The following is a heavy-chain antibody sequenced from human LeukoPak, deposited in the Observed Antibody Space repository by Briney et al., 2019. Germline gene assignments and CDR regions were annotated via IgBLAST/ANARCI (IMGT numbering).Heavy chain of an antibody. CDR1: GGSISSYYW. CDR2: IDWDNNK. D-gene: IGHD5-18*01. CDR3: TRTPRGYTYDY. V-gene: IGHV2-70*16. Sequence: TLSLTCTVSGGSISSYYWSWIRQPPGKALEWLARIDWDNNKFYSASLKTRLSISKDTSKNQVVLTMTNMDPVDTATYYCTRTPRGYTYDYWGQGTLVTVSS. J-gene: IGHJ4*02.